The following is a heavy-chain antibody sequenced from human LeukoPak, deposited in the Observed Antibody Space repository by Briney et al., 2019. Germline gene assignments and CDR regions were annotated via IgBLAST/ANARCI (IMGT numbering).Heavy chain of an antibody. CDR1: GGSISSSSYY. CDR2: IYYSGST. V-gene: IGHV4-39*01. J-gene: IGHJ4*02. CDR3: ARLNSLGYSSGWYPDY. Sequence: PSETLSLTCTVSGGSISSSSYYWGWIRQPPGKGLEWIGSIYYSGSTYYSPSLKSRVTISVDTSKNQFSLKLSSVTAADTAVYYCARLNSLGYSSGWYPDYWGQGTLVTVSS. D-gene: IGHD6-19*01.